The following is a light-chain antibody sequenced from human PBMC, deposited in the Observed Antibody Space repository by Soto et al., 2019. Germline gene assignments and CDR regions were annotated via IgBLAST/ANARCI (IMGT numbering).Light chain of an antibody. CDR2: AAS. Sequence: EIVLTQSPGTLSLSPGERATLSCRASQNISSSSLAWYQQKPGQAPRLLIHAASSRATGIPDRFSGSGSGTDFTLTISRLEPEDVAVYYCQQYGGSALYTFGPGTKLEIK. CDR1: QNISSSS. CDR3: QQYGGSALYT. J-gene: IGKJ2*01. V-gene: IGKV3-20*01.